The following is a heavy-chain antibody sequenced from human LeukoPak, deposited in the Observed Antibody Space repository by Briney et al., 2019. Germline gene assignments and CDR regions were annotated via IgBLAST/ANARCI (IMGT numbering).Heavy chain of an antibody. CDR3: ARASYDFWSGYYPRYYYYYYMDV. V-gene: IGHV1-8*03. Sequence: ASVKVSCKASGYTFTSYDINWVRQATGQGLEWMGWMNPNSGNTRYAQKFQGRVTITRNTSISTAYMEPSSLRSEDTAVYYCARASYDFWSGYYPRYYYYYYMDVWGKGTTVTVSS. CDR1: GYTFTSYD. D-gene: IGHD3-3*01. CDR2: MNPNSGNT. J-gene: IGHJ6*03.